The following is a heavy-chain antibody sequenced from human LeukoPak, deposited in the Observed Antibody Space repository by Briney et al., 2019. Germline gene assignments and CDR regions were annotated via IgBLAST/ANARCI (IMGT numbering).Heavy chain of an antibody. V-gene: IGHV3-9*01. CDR1: GFTFDDYA. CDR3: AKDLLGYYYYGMDV. J-gene: IGHJ6*02. Sequence: DPGRSLRLSCAASGFTFDDYAMHWVRQAPGKGLEWVSGISWNSGGIGYADSVKGRFTISRDNAKNSLYLQMNSLRAEDTALYYCAKDLLGYYYYGMDVWGQGTTVTVSS. CDR2: ISWNSGGI. D-gene: IGHD2-8*02.